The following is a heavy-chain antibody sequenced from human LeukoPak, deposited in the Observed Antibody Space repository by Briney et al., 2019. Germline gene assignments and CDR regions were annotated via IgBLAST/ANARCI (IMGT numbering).Heavy chain of an antibody. CDR3: ARGSSGYYYVDY. V-gene: IGHV3-74*01. CDR2: INSDGSST. CDR1: GFTLSSYW. D-gene: IGHD3-22*01. Sequence: PGGSLRLSCAASGFTLSSYWMHWVRQAPGKGLVWVSRINSDGSSTSYADSVKGRFTISRDNAKNTLYLQMNSLRAEDTAVYYCARGSSGYYYVDYWGQGTLVTVSS. J-gene: IGHJ4*02.